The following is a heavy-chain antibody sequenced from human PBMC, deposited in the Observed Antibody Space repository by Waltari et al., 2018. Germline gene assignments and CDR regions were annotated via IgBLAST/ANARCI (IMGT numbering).Heavy chain of an antibody. V-gene: IGHV4-4*02. D-gene: IGHD1-1*01. CDR2: VRGDGKT. CDR1: GDSMRPIDY. CDR3: ARDRGRGLYLDT. J-gene: IGHJ4*02. Sequence: QLQLQESGPGLVKPSGTLSLICAVSGDSMRPIDYWSWVRQPPGKGLEWIGQVRGDGKTNYNPSFASRVTMSLDTSTYHFALKLTSATAADTALYYCARDRGRGLYLDTWGQETLVTVSP.